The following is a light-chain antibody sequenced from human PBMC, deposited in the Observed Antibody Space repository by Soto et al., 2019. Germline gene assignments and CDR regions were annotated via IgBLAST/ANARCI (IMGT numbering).Light chain of an antibody. J-gene: IGLJ1*01. CDR3: QSYDSSLSGRYV. CDR2: GIS. Sequence: QSVLTQPPSVSGAPGQRVTISCTGSSSNIGAGYDVHWYQQLPGTAPKLLIYGISNRPSGVPDRFSGSKSGTSASLAITGLQAEDEADYYCQSYDSSLSGRYVFGTGTKVTVL. CDR1: SSNIGAGYD. V-gene: IGLV1-40*01.